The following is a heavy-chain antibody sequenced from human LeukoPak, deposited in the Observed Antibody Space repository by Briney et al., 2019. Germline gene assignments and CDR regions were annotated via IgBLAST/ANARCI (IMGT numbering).Heavy chain of an antibody. CDR3: ARDQGRIVVVPAAPVDYYYYGMDV. CDR1: GYTFTGYY. D-gene: IGHD2-2*01. Sequence: ASVKVSCKTSGYTFTGYYVHWVRQAPGQGLEWMGRINPNSGDTNYAQKLQGRVTMTTDTSTSTAYMELRSLRSDDTAVYYCARDQGRIVVVPAAPVDYYYYGMDVWGQGTTVTVSS. CDR2: INPNSGDT. J-gene: IGHJ6*02. V-gene: IGHV1-2*06.